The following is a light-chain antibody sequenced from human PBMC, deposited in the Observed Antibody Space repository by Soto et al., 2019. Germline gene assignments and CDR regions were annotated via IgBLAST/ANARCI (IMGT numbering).Light chain of an antibody. CDR3: QQLNSYLFT. CDR2: AAS. Sequence: DIQLTQSPSFLSASVGDRVTITCRASQGISSYLAWYQQKPGKAPKLLIYAASTLQSGVPSRFSGSRPGTEFNLTISSLQPEDFATYYCQQLNSYLFTFGPGTKVDIK. CDR1: QGISSY. J-gene: IGKJ3*01. V-gene: IGKV1-9*01.